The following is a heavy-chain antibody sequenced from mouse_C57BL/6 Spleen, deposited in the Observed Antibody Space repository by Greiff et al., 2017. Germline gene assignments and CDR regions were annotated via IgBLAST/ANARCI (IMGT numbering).Heavy chain of an antibody. CDR2: ISSGGDYI. CDR1: GFTFSSYA. J-gene: IGHJ2*01. V-gene: IGHV5-9-1*02. D-gene: IGHD4-1*01. CDR3: TRTLTEGGYYFDY. Sequence: EVQRVESGAGLVKPGGSLKLSCAASGFTFSSYAMSWVRQTPEKRLEWVAYISSGGDYIYYADTVKGRFTISRDNARNTLYLQMSSLKSEDTAMYYCTRTLTEGGYYFDYWGQGTTLTVSS.